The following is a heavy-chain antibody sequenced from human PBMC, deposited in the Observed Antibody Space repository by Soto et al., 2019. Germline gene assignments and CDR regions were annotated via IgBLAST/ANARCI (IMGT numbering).Heavy chain of an antibody. Sequence: PSETLSLTCTVSGGSISSSSYFWGWIRQPPGKGLEWIGSIYYSGSTYYNPSLKSRDTESVDTSKNQFSMKLSSVTAADTVVYYCARHPSDFWFDPWGQGTLVTVS. CDR1: GGSISSSSYF. D-gene: IGHD2-21*02. V-gene: IGHV4-39*01. CDR2: IYYSGST. J-gene: IGHJ5*02. CDR3: ARHPSDFWFDP.